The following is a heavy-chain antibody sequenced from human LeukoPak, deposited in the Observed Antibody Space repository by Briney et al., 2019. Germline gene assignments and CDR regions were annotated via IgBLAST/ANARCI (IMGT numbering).Heavy chain of an antibody. Sequence: SETLSLTCTVSGGSISSYYWSWIRQPAGKGLEWIGRIYTSGSTNYNPSLKSRVTMSVDTSENQFSLKLSSVTAADTAVYYCARVLGSTSSDWFDPWGQGTLVTVSS. D-gene: IGHD2-2*01. CDR3: ARVLGSTSSDWFDP. J-gene: IGHJ5*02. CDR1: GGSISSYY. CDR2: IYTSGST. V-gene: IGHV4-4*07.